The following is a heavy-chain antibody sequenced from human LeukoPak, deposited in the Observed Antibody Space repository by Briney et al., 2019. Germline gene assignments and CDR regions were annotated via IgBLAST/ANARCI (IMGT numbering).Heavy chain of an antibody. CDR1: GFTFSSYG. CDR3: AKESSRYYYYYMDV. Sequence: GGSLRLSCAASGFTFSSYGMSWVRQAPGKGLEWVSAISGSGGSTYYADSVKGRFTISRDNSKNTLYLQMNSLRAEDTAVYYCAKESSRYYYYYMDVWGKGTTVTISS. CDR2: ISGSGGST. V-gene: IGHV3-23*01. J-gene: IGHJ6*03.